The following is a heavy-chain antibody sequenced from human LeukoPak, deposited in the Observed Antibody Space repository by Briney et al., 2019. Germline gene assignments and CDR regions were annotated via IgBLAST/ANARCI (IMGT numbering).Heavy chain of an antibody. J-gene: IGHJ4*02. CDR2: IYTSGST. CDR1: GGSISTYY. D-gene: IGHD3-10*01. V-gene: IGHV4-4*09. CDR3: ARSRGRKVTPFDY. Sequence: PSETLSLTCTVSGGSISTYYWSWIRQPPGKGLEWIGYIYTSGSTDYNPSLKSRVTNSLDTSNNQFSLNLNSVTAADTAVYYCARSRGRKVTPFDYWGQGILVTVSS.